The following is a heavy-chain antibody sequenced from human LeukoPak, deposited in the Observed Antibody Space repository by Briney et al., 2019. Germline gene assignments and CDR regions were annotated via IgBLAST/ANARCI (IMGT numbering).Heavy chain of an antibody. Sequence: ASVKVSCKASGYTFTSYGISWVRQAPGQRLEWMGWISAYNGNTNYAQKLQGRVTMTTDTSTSTAYMELRSLRSDDTAVYYCARVVGATTQNCFDYWGQGTLVTVSS. J-gene: IGHJ4*02. D-gene: IGHD1-26*01. CDR2: ISAYNGNT. CDR3: ARVVGATTQNCFDY. CDR1: GYTFTSYG. V-gene: IGHV1-18*01.